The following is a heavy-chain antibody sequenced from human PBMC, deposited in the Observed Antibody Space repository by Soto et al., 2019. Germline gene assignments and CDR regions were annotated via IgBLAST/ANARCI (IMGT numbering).Heavy chain of an antibody. CDR3: ARPLAYCGGDCSIDAFDI. Sequence: EVQLVESGGGLVQPGGSLRLSCAASGFTFSSYWMHWVRQAPGKGLVWVSRINSDGSSTSYADSVKGRFTISRDNAKNTLYLQMNSLRAEDTAVYYCARPLAYCGGDCSIDAFDIWGQGTMVTVSS. V-gene: IGHV3-74*01. D-gene: IGHD2-21*02. CDR2: INSDGSST. J-gene: IGHJ3*02. CDR1: GFTFSSYW.